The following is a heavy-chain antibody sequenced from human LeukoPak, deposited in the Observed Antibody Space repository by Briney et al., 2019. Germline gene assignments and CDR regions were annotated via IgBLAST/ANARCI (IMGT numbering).Heavy chain of an antibody. CDR2: ISGSGGYT. D-gene: IGHD3-16*01. CDR3: ARGYARGYFQH. V-gene: IGHV3-23*01. CDR1: GFTFSSYA. J-gene: IGHJ1*01. Sequence: GGSLRLSCAASGFTFSSYAMSWVRQAPGNGLDWVSAISGSGGYTHYADSVKGRFTISRDNSKNTLYLQMSSLRAEDTAVYYCARGYARGYFQHWGQGTLVTVSS.